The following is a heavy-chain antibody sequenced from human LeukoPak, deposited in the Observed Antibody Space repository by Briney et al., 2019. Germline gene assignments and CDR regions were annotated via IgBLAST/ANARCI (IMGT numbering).Heavy chain of an antibody. CDR3: ATTNDGGGYEWGDFFDF. J-gene: IGHJ4*02. CDR2: ISSSGSTI. Sequence: GGSLRLSCAASGFTFSDYYMSWIRQAPGKGLGWVSYISSSGSTIYYADSVKGRFTISRDNAKNSLYLQMNSLRAEDTAVYYCATTNDGGGYEWGDFFDFWGQGTLVTVSS. D-gene: IGHD3-22*01. V-gene: IGHV3-11*01. CDR1: GFTFSDYY.